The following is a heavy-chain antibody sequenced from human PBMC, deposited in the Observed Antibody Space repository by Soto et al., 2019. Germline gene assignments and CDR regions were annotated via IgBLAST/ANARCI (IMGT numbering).Heavy chain of an antibody. V-gene: IGHV3-73*02. J-gene: IGHJ4*02. CDR2: IRGKTNSYAT. D-gene: IGHD6-19*01. CDR1: GFTFSDSA. Sequence: EVQLVESGGGLVQPGWSLKVSCAASGFTFSDSAMHWVRQASGKGLEWVGRIRGKTNSYATTYAASLKGRFTISRDDSKSTTYLPMNSLKAEDTAVYYSNSAAVASYWGQGTLVTVSS. CDR3: NSAAVASY.